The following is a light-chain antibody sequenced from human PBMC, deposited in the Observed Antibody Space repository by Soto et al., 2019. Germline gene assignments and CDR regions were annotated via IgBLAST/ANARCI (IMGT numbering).Light chain of an antibody. Sequence: QSALTQPASVSGSPGQSITISCTGTSSDVGGYNYVSWYQQHPGKAPKLMICEVSTRPPGVSNRFSGSKSGNTASLTISGLQAEDEVDYYCGSYTSSSTCVFGTRTKVTVL. CDR3: GSYTSSSTCV. J-gene: IGLJ1*01. V-gene: IGLV2-14*01. CDR2: EVS. CDR1: SSDVGGYNY.